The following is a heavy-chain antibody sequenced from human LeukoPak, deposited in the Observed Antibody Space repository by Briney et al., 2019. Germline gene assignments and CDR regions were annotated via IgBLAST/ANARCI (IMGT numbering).Heavy chain of an antibody. CDR1: GGSISSYY. Sequence: SETLSLTCTVSGGSISSYYWSWIRQPAGKGLEWIGRIYTSGSTNYNPSLKSRVTMSVDTSKNQFSLKLSSVTAADTAVCYCARGNPIVVPLGFDYWGQGTLVTVSS. CDR2: IYTSGST. V-gene: IGHV4-4*07. CDR3: ARGNPIVVPLGFDY. D-gene: IGHD2-15*01. J-gene: IGHJ4*02.